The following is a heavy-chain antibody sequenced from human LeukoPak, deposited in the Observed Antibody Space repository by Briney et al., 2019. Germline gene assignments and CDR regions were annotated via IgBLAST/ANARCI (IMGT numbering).Heavy chain of an antibody. CDR1: RDSISTGDYY. CDR2: IFYSGNR. D-gene: IGHD2-15*01. V-gene: IGHV4-30-4*01. CDR3: ARVSGTCFLPPCYFDY. J-gene: IGHJ4*02. Sequence: SETLSLTCSVSRDSISTGDYYWSWIRQAPGTGLEWIGYIFYSGNRFHNPSLQSRLTISMDTSKNQFSLKLSSVTAADTAVYYCARVSGTCFLPPCYFDYWGQGILVTVSS.